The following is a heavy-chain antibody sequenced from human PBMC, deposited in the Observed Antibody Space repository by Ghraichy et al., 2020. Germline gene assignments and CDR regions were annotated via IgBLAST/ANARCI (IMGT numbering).Heavy chain of an antibody. V-gene: IGHV3-74*01. D-gene: IGHD6-19*01. CDR2: INSDGSST. J-gene: IGHJ4*02. CDR3: VRGGGWPIDY. Sequence: AGSLRLSCAASGFTFSSYWMHWVRQAPGKGLVWVSRINSDGSSTTYADSVKGRFTISRDNAKNTLHLQMNSLRAEDTAVYYCVRGGGWPIDYWGQGTLVTVSS. CDR1: GFTFSSYW.